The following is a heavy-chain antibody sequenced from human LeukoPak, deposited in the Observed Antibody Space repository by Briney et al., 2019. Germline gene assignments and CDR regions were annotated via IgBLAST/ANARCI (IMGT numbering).Heavy chain of an antibody. CDR3: ARSSTGVKGDAFDI. CDR1: GGTFSSYA. V-gene: IGHV1-69*05. J-gene: IGHJ3*02. D-gene: IGHD1-14*01. Sequence: GSSVKASCKASGGTFSSYAISWVRQAPGQGLEWMGGIIPIFGTANYAQKFQGRVTITTDESTSTAYMELSSLRSEDTAVYYCARSSTGVKGDAFDIWGQGTMVTVSS. CDR2: IIPIFGTA.